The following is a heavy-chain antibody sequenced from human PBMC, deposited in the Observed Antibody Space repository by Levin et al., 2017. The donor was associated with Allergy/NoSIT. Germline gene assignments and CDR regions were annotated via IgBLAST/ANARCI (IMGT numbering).Heavy chain of an antibody. V-gene: IGHV3-48*04. CDR1: GFTFEIYG. Sequence: GGSLRLSCSVSGFTFEIYGMNWVRQAPGKRLEWVSHISASGIPTYYADPVRGRFTISRDNAKQSLYLQMTSPRVEDTAVYYCARGLFDFWGQGALVTVSS. CDR2: ISASGIPT. D-gene: IGHD5-12*01. J-gene: IGHJ4*02. CDR3: ARGLFDF.